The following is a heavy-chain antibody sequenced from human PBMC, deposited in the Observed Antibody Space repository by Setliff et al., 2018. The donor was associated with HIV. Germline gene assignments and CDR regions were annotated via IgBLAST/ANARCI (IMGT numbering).Heavy chain of an antibody. CDR3: ARGAIAVAGISYYYYGMDV. D-gene: IGHD6-19*01. CDR1: GFTFSSYG. V-gene: IGHV3-30*03. J-gene: IGHJ6*02. CDR2: ISYDGSNK. Sequence: PGGSLRLSCAASGFTFSSYGMHWVRQAPGKGLEWVAVISYDGSNKYYADSVKGRFTISRDNSKNTLYLQMNSLRAEDTAVYYCARGAIAVAGISYYYYGMDVWGQGTTVTVSS.